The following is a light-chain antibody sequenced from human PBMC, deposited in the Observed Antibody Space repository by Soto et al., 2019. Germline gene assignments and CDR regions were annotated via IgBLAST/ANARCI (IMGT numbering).Light chain of an antibody. V-gene: IGKV1-5*03. CDR2: QAS. J-gene: IGKJ5*01. Sequence: DIQMTQSPSALSASVGDRVTITCRASQSLDNYLAWYQQKPGKAPKLLIYQASTLESGVPFRFSGSGSGTEFTLSISNLSPDDFASYYCQQVKSFPLTFGQGTRLEI. CDR1: QSLDNY. CDR3: QQVKSFPLT.